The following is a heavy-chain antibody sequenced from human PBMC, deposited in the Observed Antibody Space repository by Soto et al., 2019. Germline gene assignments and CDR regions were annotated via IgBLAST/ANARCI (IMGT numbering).Heavy chain of an antibody. CDR1: GFSLSSSGEA. V-gene: IGHV2-5*02. CDR3: AHDWNVRGVVTFDF. CDR2: IYWDDGK. J-gene: IGHJ3*01. D-gene: IGHD1-1*01. Sequence: SGPTLVNPTQTLTLTCTFSGFSLSSSGEAVGWIRQPPGKALEWLALIYWDDGKRYRPSLKSRLTITKDTSKNQVVLTMTNLDPVDTATYYCAHDWNVRGVVTFDFWGQGTMVTVSS.